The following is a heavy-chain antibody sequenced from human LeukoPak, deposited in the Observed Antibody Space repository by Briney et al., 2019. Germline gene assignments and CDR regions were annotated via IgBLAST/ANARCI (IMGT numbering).Heavy chain of an antibody. CDR3: ARVRGYGSDAFDI. CDR1: GFTFSSYE. D-gene: IGHD3-10*01. Sequence: GGSLRLSCAASGFTFSSYEMNWARQAPGKGLEWVSYISSSGSTIYYADSVKGRFTISRDNAKNSLYLQMNSLRAEDTAVYYCARVRGYGSDAFDIWGQGTMVTVSS. J-gene: IGHJ3*02. V-gene: IGHV3-48*03. CDR2: ISSSGSTI.